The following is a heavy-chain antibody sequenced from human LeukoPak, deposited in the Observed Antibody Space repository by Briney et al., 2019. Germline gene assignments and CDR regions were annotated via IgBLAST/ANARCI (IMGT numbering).Heavy chain of an antibody. CDR3: ARGLGYCSGGTCHHYFDY. CDR2: ISRSRSHI. V-gene: IGHV3-21*01. J-gene: IGHJ4*02. D-gene: IGHD2-15*01. CDR1: GFTFSSYN. Sequence: GGSLRLSCAASGFTFSSYNMNSVRQAPGKGLEWVSSISRSRSHISYADSLKGRFTMSSDNARNSLYLQMISLRADDTAVYYCARGLGYCSGGTCHHYFDYWGQGTLVTVSS.